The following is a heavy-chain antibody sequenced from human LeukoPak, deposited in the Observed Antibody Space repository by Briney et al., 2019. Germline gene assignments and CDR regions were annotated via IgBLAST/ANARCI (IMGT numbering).Heavy chain of an antibody. CDR1: GASISRDTFF. Sequence: PSEPLSLTCTVSGASISRDTFFRGWIRQSPEKGLEWIGSIDSSGTTHYNSSLKSRVIISVDTSKNQVSLNLTSVTFADTAVYYCARHGYIQFWLYWGQGTQVIVSS. CDR2: IDSSGTT. V-gene: IGHV4-39*01. D-gene: IGHD5-18*01. CDR3: ARHGYIQFWLY. J-gene: IGHJ4*02.